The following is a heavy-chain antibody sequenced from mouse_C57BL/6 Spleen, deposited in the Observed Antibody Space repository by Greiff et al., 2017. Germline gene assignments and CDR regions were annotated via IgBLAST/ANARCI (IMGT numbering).Heavy chain of an antibody. CDR3: TAFITTEYYFDY. CDR1: GFNIKDDY. D-gene: IGHD1-1*01. Sequence: VQLQQSGAEHVRPGASVKLSCTASGFNIKDDYMHWVKQRPEQGLEWIGWIDPENGDTEYASKFQGKATITADTSSNTAYLQLSSLTSEDTAVYYCTAFITTEYYFDYWGQGTTLTVSS. V-gene: IGHV14-4*01. CDR2: IDPENGDT. J-gene: IGHJ2*01.